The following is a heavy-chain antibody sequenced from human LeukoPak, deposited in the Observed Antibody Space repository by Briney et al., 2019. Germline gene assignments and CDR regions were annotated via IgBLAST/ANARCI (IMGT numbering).Heavy chain of an antibody. J-gene: IGHJ1*01. D-gene: IGHD1-14*01. CDR3: AKDLRGSAIFVTGHN. CDR1: GFTFRSNA. V-gene: IGHV3-23*01. CDR2: ISGSGGST. Sequence: RSGGSLRPSCAASGFTFRSNAMSWVRQAPGKGLDWVSAISGSGGSTYYADSVKGRFTISRDNSKNTLYLQMNSLRAEDTAVYYCAKDLRGSAIFVTGHNWGQGTLVTVSS.